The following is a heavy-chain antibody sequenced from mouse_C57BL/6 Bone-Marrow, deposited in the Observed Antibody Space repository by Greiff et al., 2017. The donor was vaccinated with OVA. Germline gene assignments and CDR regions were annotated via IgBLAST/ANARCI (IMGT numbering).Heavy chain of an antibody. Sequence: DVKLVESGGDLVKPGGSLKLSCAASGFTFRSYGLSWVRQTPDKRLEWVATISSGGSYTYDPDSVKGRFTISRDNAKNTLYLQMSILKSEDTAIYYCARHDGYYGFAYWGQGTLVTVSA. CDR2: ISSGGSYT. D-gene: IGHD2-3*01. CDR1: GFTFRSYG. CDR3: ARHDGYYGFAY. J-gene: IGHJ3*01. V-gene: IGHV5-6*02.